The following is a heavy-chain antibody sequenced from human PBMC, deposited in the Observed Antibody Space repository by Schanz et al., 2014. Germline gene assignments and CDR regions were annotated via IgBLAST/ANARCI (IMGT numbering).Heavy chain of an antibody. Sequence: VQLVESGGGLVQPGGSLRLSCAASGFTFSSYWMHWVRQVPGKGLVWVSRIKSDGSSTSYADSVKGRFTISRDNSKNTVYIQMNSLRAEDTAVYHCVSSGSYSSYAFWGQGTLVTVSS. CDR1: GFTFSSYW. CDR2: IKSDGSST. CDR3: VSSGSYSSYAF. J-gene: IGHJ4*02. V-gene: IGHV3-74*02. D-gene: IGHD3-10*01.